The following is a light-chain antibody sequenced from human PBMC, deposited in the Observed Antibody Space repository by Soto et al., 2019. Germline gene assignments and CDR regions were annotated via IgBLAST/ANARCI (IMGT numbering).Light chain of an antibody. J-gene: IGKJ1*01. Sequence: DIVLTQSPGTVSLSPRERATLSCRASQSIGSSYLVWYQQKAGQAPRLLIYGASNRATGIPDRFSGSGSRTDFTLTISRLEPEDFAVYYCQQYGISPWTFGQGTNVDNK. CDR3: QQYGISPWT. CDR1: QSIGSSY. CDR2: GAS. V-gene: IGKV3-20*01.